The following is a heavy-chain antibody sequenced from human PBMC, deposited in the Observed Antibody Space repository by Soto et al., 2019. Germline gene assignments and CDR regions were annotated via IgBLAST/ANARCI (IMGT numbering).Heavy chain of an antibody. CDR3: AFTIFGVAMPLLDYYYGMDV. V-gene: IGHV3-23*01. CDR2: ISGSGGST. Sequence: GGSLRLSCAASGFTFSSYAMSWVRQAPGKGLEWVSAISGSGGSTYYADSVKGRFTISRDNSKNTLYLQMNSLRAEDTAVYYCAFTIFGVAMPLLDYYYGMDVWGQGTTVTVSS. CDR1: GFTFSSYA. D-gene: IGHD3-3*01. J-gene: IGHJ6*02.